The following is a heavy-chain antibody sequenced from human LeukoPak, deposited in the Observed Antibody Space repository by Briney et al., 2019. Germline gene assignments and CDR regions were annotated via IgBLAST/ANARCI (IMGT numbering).Heavy chain of an antibody. Sequence: QSGRSLRLSCAASGFTFRSYGMHWVRQAPGKGLEWVGFIRSKAYGGTTEYAASVKGRFTISRDDSKSIAYLQMNSLKTEDTAVYYCTRDRDGGNWNPLGDYWGQGTLVTVSS. J-gene: IGHJ4*02. D-gene: IGHD1-20*01. CDR3: TRDRDGGNWNPLGDY. V-gene: IGHV3-49*04. CDR1: GFTFRSYG. CDR2: IRSKAYGGTT.